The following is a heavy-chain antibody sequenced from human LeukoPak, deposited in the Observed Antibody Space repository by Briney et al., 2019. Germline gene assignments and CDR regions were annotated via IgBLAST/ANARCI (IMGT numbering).Heavy chain of an antibody. J-gene: IGHJ6*03. CDR1: GGSFSGYY. Sequence: SETLSLTCAVYGGSFSGYYWSWIRQPPGKGREWIGEINHSGSTNYNPSLKSRVTISVDTSKNQFSLKLSSVTAADTAVYYCARARGYSYGYYYYYMDVWGKGTTVTVSS. CDR3: ARARGYSYGYYYYYMDV. D-gene: IGHD5-18*01. V-gene: IGHV4-34*01. CDR2: INHSGST.